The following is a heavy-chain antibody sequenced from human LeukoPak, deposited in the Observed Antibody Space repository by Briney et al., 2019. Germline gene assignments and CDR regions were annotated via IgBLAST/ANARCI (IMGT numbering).Heavy chain of an antibody. CDR1: GGSISSGSYY. D-gene: IGHD2-15*01. CDR3: ARDEGYCSGGSCYSGWFDP. V-gene: IGHV4-61*02. CDR2: IYTSGGT. J-gene: IGHJ5*02. Sequence: PSETLSLTCTVSGGSISSGSYYWSWIRQPAGKGLEWIGRIYTSGGTMYNPSLKSRVTISMDTSKNQFSLKLSSVTAADTAVYYCARDEGYCSGGSCYSGWFDPWGQGTLVTVSS.